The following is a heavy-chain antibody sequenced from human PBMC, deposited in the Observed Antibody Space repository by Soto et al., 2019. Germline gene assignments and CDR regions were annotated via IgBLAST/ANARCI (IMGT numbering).Heavy chain of an antibody. D-gene: IGHD2-2*01. J-gene: IGHJ4*02. CDR1: GYSFTSYW. CDR2: IYPGDSDT. CDR3: ARGFRNQPLPIYFDY. V-gene: IGHV5-51*01. Sequence: GESLKISCKGSGYSFTSYWIGWVRQMPGKGLEWMGIIYPGDSDTRYSPSFQGQVTISADKSISTAYLQWSSLKASDTAMYYCARGFRNQPLPIYFDYWGQGTLVTVSS.